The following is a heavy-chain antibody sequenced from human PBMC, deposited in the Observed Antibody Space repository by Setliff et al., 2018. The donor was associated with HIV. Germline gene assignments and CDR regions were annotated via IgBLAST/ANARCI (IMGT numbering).Heavy chain of an antibody. D-gene: IGHD6-13*01. J-gene: IGHJ4*02. CDR3: ARGVKGIATTGKYYFDY. CDR1: GYAFSDYS. V-gene: IGHV1-2*06. CDR2: INPDSRDT. Sequence: ASVKVSCKTSGYAFSDYSIHWVRQAPGQGLEWVGRINPDSRDTTYAQTFQGRVTMTRDTSANTAYMELSSLRSDDTAVFYCARGVKGIATTGKYYFDYWGQGTLVTVSS.